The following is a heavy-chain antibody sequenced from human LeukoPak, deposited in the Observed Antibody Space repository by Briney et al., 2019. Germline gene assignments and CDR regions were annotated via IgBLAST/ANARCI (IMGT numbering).Heavy chain of an antibody. CDR3: ARKKGDWEGYFDY. V-gene: IGHV1-46*01. J-gene: IGHJ4*02. CDR2: INPSDGST. CDR1: GYTFSSYF. Sequence: ASVKVSCKASGYTFSSYFMHWVRQAPGQGLEWMGIINPSDGSTSYARELQGRVTMTRDTSTGTVYMELSSLRSEDTAVYYCARKKGDWEGYFDYWGQGTLVTVSS. D-gene: IGHD3/OR15-3a*01.